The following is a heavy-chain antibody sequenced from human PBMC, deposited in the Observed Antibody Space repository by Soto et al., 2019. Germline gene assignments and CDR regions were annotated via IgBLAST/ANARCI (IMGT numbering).Heavy chain of an antibody. Sequence: QVQLQESGPGLVKPSQTLSLTCTVSGGSISSGGYYWSWIRQHPGKGLEWIGYIYYSGSTYYNPSTYHLPSLTSRVPLSVDTSKNQVSRKLSSVAAADTAVYYCARGGFGELFSPWGLRYFDYWGQGTLVTVSS. CDR2: IYYSGST. D-gene: IGHD3-10*01. CDR3: ARGGFGELFSPWGLRYFDY. CDR1: GGSISSGGYY. J-gene: IGHJ4*02. V-gene: IGHV4-31*03.